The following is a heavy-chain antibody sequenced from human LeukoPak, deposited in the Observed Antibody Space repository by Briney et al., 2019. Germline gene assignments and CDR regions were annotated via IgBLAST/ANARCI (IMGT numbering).Heavy chain of an antibody. V-gene: IGHV3-23*01. D-gene: IGHD1-26*01. CDR2: ISGSGGST. CDR1: GFTFSSYA. J-gene: IGHJ4*02. CDR3: AKARSGIKGAFDY. Sequence: TGGSLRLSCAASGFTFSSYAMSWVRQAPGKGLEWVSAISGSGGSTYYADSVKGRFTISRDNSKNTLYLQMNSLRAEDTAVYYCAKARSGIKGAFDYWGQGTLVTVSS.